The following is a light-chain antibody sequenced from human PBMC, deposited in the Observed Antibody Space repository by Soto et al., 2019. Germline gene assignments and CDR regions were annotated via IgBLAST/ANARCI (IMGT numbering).Light chain of an antibody. Sequence: EIVLTQSPATLSLSPGERATLSCRASQSVSSYLAWYQQKPGQAPSLLIYDASNRAPGIPARFSGSGSGTDFTLTISSLEPEDFAVYYCQQRSNWPLNFGGGNKVEIK. V-gene: IGKV3-11*01. CDR1: QSVSSY. CDR2: DAS. J-gene: IGKJ4*01. CDR3: QQRSNWPLN.